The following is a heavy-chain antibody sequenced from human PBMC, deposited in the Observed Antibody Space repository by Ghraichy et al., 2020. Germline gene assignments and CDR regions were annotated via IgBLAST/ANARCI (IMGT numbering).Heavy chain of an antibody. J-gene: IGHJ6*02. CDR2: ISGSGSST. D-gene: IGHD2-2*01. CDR3: AKLFPRIVVVPAAGMDV. Sequence: GSLNISCAASRFNFSNYAMTWVRQAPGKGLEWVSAISGSGSSTYYADSGKGRFTISRDNSKNTLYLQMNSLRAEDTAVYYCAKLFPRIVVVPAAGMDVWGQGTTVTVSS. V-gene: IGHV3-23*01. CDR1: RFNFSNYA.